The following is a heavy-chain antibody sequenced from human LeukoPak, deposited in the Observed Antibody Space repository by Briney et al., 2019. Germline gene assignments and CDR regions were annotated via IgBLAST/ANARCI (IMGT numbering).Heavy chain of an antibody. V-gene: IGHV4-31*03. CDR2: IYYSGST. D-gene: IGHD3-22*01. Sequence: SSQTLSLTCTVSGGSISSGGYYWSWIRKHPGKGLEWIGYIYYSGSTYYNPSLKSRVTISVDTSKNQFSLKLSSVTAADTAVYYCARDPRYYYDSSGNYWYFDLWGRGTLVTVSS. J-gene: IGHJ2*01. CDR1: GGSISSGGYY. CDR3: ARDPRYYYDSSGNYWYFDL.